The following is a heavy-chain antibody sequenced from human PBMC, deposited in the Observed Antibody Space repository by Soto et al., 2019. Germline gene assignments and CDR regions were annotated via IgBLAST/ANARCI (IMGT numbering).Heavy chain of an antibody. D-gene: IGHD3-10*01. V-gene: IGHV3-30-3*01. CDR3: ACDINCVYYFDN. CDR2: ISYDGSNK. J-gene: IGHJ4*02. Sequence: GGSLRLSCAASGFTFTDYWMSWVRQAPGKGLEWVAVISYDGSNKYYADSAKSRFTISRDNTKNTLYLQMNSLRAEDTAVYYCACDINCVYYFDNWGQGTLVTVSS. CDR1: GFTFTDYW.